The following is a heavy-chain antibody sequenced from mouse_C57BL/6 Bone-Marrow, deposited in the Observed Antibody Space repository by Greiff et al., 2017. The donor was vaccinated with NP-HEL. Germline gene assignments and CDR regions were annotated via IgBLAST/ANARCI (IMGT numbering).Heavy chain of an antibody. CDR3: ASPHYYGSSFYWYFDV. V-gene: IGHV7-3*01. J-gene: IGHJ1*03. Sequence: EVMLVESGGGLVQPGGSLSLSCAASGFTFTDYYMSWVRQPPGKALEWLGFIRNKANGYTTEYSASVKGRFTISRDNSQSILYLQMNALRAEDSATYYCASPHYYGSSFYWYFDVWGTGTTVTVSS. CDR1: GFTFTDYY. CDR2: IRNKANGYTT. D-gene: IGHD1-1*01.